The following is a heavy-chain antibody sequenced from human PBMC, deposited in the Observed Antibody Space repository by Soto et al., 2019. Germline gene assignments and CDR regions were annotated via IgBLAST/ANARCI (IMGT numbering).Heavy chain of an antibody. CDR2: IIPISGAA. Sequence: ASVKVSCKASGGTFSNYVVNWVRQAPGQGLEWMGRIIPISGAANYAQKFQGRVTITADKSTSTSYMELSSLRSEDTAVYYCARDMTRTVVHYFDFWGQGTLVTVSS. V-gene: IGHV1-69*06. CDR1: GGTFSNYV. D-gene: IGHD1-7*01. J-gene: IGHJ4*02. CDR3: ARDMTRTVVHYFDF.